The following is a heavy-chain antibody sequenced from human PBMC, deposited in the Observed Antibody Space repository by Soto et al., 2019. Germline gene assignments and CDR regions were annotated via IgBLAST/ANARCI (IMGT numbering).Heavy chain of an antibody. V-gene: IGHV5-51*01. J-gene: IGHJ4*02. CDR2: IYPGDSDT. Sequence: GESLKISCQGSGYSFTSYWIGWVRQMPGKGLEWMGIIYPGDSDTRYSPSFQGQVTLSADKSISTAYLQWSSLKASDTSMYYCARLFDSSGYYYFDYRGQGPLVTVSP. CDR1: GYSFTSYW. D-gene: IGHD3-22*01. CDR3: ARLFDSSGYYYFDY.